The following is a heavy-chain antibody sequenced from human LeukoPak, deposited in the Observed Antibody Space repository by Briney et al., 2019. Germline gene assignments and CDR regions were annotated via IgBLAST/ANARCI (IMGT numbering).Heavy chain of an antibody. CDR3: ARDREPGLGYDILTGYPYNWFDP. J-gene: IGHJ5*02. CDR2: INPSGGST. Sequence: EASVKVPCKASGYTFTSYYMHWVRQAPGQGLEWMGIINPSGGSTSYAQKFQGRVTMTRDTSTSTVYMELSSLRSEDTAVYYCARDREPGLGYDILTGYPYNWFDPWGQGTLVXVSS. V-gene: IGHV1-46*01. D-gene: IGHD3-9*01. CDR1: GYTFTSYY.